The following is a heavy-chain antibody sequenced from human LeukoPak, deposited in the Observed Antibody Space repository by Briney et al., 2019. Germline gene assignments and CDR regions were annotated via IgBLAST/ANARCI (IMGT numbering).Heavy chain of an antibody. D-gene: IGHD5-18*01. V-gene: IGHV1-69*04. CDR2: IIPILGIA. Sequence: GASVKVSCKASGYTFTSYGISWVRQAPGQGLEWMGRIIPILGIANYAQKFQGRVTITADKSTSTAYMELSSLRSEDTAVYYCARGYSYGYGVDWDYWGQGTLVTVSS. J-gene: IGHJ4*02. CDR3: ARGYSYGYGVDWDY. CDR1: GYTFTSYG.